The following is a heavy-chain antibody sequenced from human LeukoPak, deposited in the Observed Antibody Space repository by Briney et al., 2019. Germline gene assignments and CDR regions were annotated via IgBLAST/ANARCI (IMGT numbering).Heavy chain of an antibody. CDR1: GFTFSSYA. CDR3: ARGPPLFDP. Sequence: PGGSLRLSCAASGFTFSSYAMSWVRQAPGKGLEWISYISTGGDTIYYADSVKGRFTISSDNAKKSLYLQMNSLRAEDTAVYYCARGPPLFDPWGQGTLVTVSS. CDR2: ISTGGDTI. J-gene: IGHJ5*02. V-gene: IGHV3-48*01.